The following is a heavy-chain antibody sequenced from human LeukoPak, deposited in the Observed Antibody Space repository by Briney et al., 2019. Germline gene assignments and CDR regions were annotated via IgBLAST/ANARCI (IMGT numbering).Heavy chain of an antibody. V-gene: IGHV1-8*01. Sequence: ASVKVSCKTSGYTFTNLDINWLRQAPGQGLEWMGWMSPNSGDTGYAQKFQGRVSMTRDTSISTAYMELSSLRSEDTAVYYCARAGDYGDSGFGMDVWGQGTTVTVSS. D-gene: IGHD4-17*01. J-gene: IGHJ6*02. CDR1: GYTFTNLD. CDR2: MSPNSGDT. CDR3: ARAGDYGDSGFGMDV.